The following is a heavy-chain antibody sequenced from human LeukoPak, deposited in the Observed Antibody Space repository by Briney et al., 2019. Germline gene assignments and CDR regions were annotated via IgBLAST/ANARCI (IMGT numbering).Heavy chain of an antibody. CDR3: ARVTTLGARIIDY. V-gene: IGHV3-66*02. CDR2: IYSGGST. Sequence: GGSLRLSCAASGFTASSNYMSWVRQAPGKGLEWVSVIYSGGSTYYADSVKGRFTISRDSSKNTLHLQMNSLRAEDTAVYYCARVTTLGARIIDYWGQGTLVTVSS. J-gene: IGHJ4*02. CDR1: GFTASSNY. D-gene: IGHD1-26*01.